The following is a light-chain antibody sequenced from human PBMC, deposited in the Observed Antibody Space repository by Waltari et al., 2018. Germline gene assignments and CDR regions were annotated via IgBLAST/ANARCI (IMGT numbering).Light chain of an antibody. CDR1: QTILYSSNDKNY. V-gene: IGKV4-1*01. Sequence: DIVMTQSPDSLAVSLGERATINCKSSQTILYSSNDKNYLTWYQQKPGQPPKPLIFWASDREPGVPDRFSGSGSGTDFTLTISSLQAEDVAVYYCQQYYSTPPTFGGGTKVEVK. J-gene: IGKJ4*01. CDR3: QQYYSTPPT. CDR2: WAS.